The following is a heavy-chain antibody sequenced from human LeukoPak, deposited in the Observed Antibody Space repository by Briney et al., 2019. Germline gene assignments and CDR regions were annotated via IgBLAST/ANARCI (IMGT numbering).Heavy chain of an antibody. CDR2: ITSPVGRI. J-gene: IGHJ4*02. Sequence: PGGSLRLPCAASGFTFSTYSMNWVRQAPGKGLEWVSSITSPVGRIYYADSLKGRITISRDNARSTLYLQMNSLRAEGTAVYYCATDGRSSGWYGFDYWGQGILVTVSS. CDR1: GFTFSTYS. D-gene: IGHD6-19*01. CDR3: ATDGRSSGWYGFDY. V-gene: IGHV3-21*01.